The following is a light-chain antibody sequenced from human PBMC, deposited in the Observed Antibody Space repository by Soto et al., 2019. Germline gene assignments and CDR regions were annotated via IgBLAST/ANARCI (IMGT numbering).Light chain of an antibody. CDR1: SSDVGGFRY. V-gene: IGLV2-14*01. CDR2: EVN. Sequence: QSVLTQPASVSGSPGQSITISCTGASSDVGGFRYVSWFQQHPGKAPKLILYEVNNRPSGVSDRFSGSKSGNTASPTISGLQAEDEADYYCNSYSSGSTPYVFGTGTQLTVL. J-gene: IGLJ1*01. CDR3: NSYSSGSTPYV.